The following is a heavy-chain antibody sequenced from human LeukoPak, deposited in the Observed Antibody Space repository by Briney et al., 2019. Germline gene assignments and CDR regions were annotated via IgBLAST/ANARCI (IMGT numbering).Heavy chain of an antibody. CDR2: IYPGESDT. CDR3: ARRGYYDSSGYYAFLDY. V-gene: IGHV5-51*01. Sequence: GESLKISCKGSGYSFTSYWIGWVRPMPGKGLEWMGIIYPGESDTRYSPSFQRQVTISADKSISTAYLQWSSLEASDTAMYYCARRGYYDSSGYYAFLDYWGQGTLVTVSS. J-gene: IGHJ4*02. CDR1: GYSFTSYW. D-gene: IGHD3-22*01.